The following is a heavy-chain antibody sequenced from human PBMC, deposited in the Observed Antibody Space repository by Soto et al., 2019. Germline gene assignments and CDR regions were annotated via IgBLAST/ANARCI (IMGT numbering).Heavy chain of an antibody. J-gene: IGHJ3*02. CDR3: AKEVGGYCSGGSCYLTNGFNI. Sequence: PGGSLRLSCAASGLTFSNYAMNWVRQAPGKGLEWVSAISGSGGNTYYAVSVKGRFTISRDNSKNTLYLQMNSLRAEDTAVYYCAKEVGGYCSGGSCYLTNGFNIWGQGTLVTVSS. CDR1: GLTFSNYA. D-gene: IGHD2-15*01. V-gene: IGHV3-23*01. CDR2: ISGSGGNT.